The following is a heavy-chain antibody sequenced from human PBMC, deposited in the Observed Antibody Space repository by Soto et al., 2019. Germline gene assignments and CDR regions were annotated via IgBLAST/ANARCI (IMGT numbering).Heavy chain of an antibody. D-gene: IGHD2-2*01. CDR2: VSGNGGET. CDR3: AKGGHQSYFDY. Sequence: EVQLLESGGALVQPGGSLRLSCVASGLTFRNYAMTWVRQAPGKGPEWVSTVSGNGGETFYADSVKGRFTISRDNSKDTVYLVMTSLRVEDTAIYYCAKGGHQSYFDYWGQGTLVAVSS. CDR1: GLTFRNYA. V-gene: IGHV3-23*01. J-gene: IGHJ4*02.